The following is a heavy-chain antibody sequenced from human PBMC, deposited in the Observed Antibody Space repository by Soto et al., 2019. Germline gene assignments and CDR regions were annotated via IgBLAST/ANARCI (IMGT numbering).Heavy chain of an antibody. CDR1: GFTFSSYG. D-gene: IGHD4-17*01. V-gene: IGHV3-30*03. Sequence: GGSLRLSCAASGFTFSSYGMHWVRQAPGKGLEWVAVISYDGSNKYYADSVKGRFTISRDNSKNTLYLQMNSLRAEDTAVYYCAAGYGDSKFDYWGQGTLVTVSS. CDR2: ISYDGSNK. CDR3: AAGYGDSKFDY. J-gene: IGHJ4*02.